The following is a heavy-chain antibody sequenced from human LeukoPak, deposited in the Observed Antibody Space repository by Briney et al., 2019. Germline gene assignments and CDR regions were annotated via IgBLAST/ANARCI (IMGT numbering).Heavy chain of an antibody. CDR3: ARDKREYCSSTSCYYYMDV. J-gene: IGHJ6*03. CDR1: GYSENFYG. Sequence: ASVKVSCKTSGYSENFYGITWVRQVAGRGLEWMGWISAYNGNTNYAQKLQGRVTMTTDTSTSTAHMELRSLRSDDTAVYYCARDKREYCSSTSCYYYMDVWGKGTTVTISS. V-gene: IGHV1-18*01. CDR2: ISAYNGNT. D-gene: IGHD2-2*01.